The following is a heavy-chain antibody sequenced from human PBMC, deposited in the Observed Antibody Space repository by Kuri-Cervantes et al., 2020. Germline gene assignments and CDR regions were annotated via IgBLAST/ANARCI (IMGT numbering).Heavy chain of an antibody. CDR2: IIPIFGTA. Sequence: SVKVSCKASGGTFSSYAISWVRQAPGQGLEWMGGIIPIFGTANYAQKFQGRVTITAVKSTSTAYMELSSLRSEDTAVYYCASSPHCSGGSCYWFDPWGQGTLVTVSS. CDR1: GGTFSSYA. J-gene: IGHJ5*02. D-gene: IGHD2-15*01. CDR3: ASSPHCSGGSCYWFDP. V-gene: IGHV1-69*06.